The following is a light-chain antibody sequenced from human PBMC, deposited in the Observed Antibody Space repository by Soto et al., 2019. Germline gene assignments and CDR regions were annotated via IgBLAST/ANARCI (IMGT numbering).Light chain of an antibody. CDR1: SSDVGGYDR. CDR2: EVT. Sequence: QSALTQPPSVSGSPGQSVTISCTGTSSDVGGYDRVSWYQQPPGTAPKLMIYEVTNRPSGVPDRFSGSKSGDTASLSISGLQAEDEAAYYCSSYTSRGTLVFGGGTKLTVL. V-gene: IGLV2-18*02. J-gene: IGLJ2*01. CDR3: SSYTSRGTLV.